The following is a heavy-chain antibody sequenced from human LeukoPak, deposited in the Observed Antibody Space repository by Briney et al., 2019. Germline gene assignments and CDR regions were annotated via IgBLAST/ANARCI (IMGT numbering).Heavy chain of an antibody. D-gene: IGHD3-22*01. Sequence: GASVKVSCKASGYTFTSYDINWVRQATGQGLEWMGCMNPNSGNTGYAQKFQGRVTMTRNTSISTAYMELSSLRSEDTAVYYCARGVYYYDSSGYYYFDYWGQGTLVTVSS. J-gene: IGHJ4*02. CDR2: MNPNSGNT. CDR3: ARGVYYYDSSGYYYFDY. V-gene: IGHV1-8*01. CDR1: GYTFTSYD.